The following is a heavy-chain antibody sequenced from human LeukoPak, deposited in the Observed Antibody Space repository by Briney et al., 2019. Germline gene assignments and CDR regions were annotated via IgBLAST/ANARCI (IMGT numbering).Heavy chain of an antibody. D-gene: IGHD5-12*01. CDR1: GLSFNTYW. CDR3: GRGPGYRSDY. Sequence: GGSLRLSCAASGLSFNTYWMTWVRQAPGKGLGWVANINQDGSEKNYVGSVKGRFTISRDSAKKSLYLQMNSLRAEDTAVYYCGRGPGYRSDYWGQGTLVTVSS. CDR2: INQDGSEK. J-gene: IGHJ4*02. V-gene: IGHV3-7*05.